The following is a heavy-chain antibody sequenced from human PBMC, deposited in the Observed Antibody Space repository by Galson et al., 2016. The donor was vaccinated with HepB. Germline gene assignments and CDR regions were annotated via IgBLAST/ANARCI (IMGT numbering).Heavy chain of an antibody. Sequence: SETLSLTCSVSGGSISSFSWSWIRQPAGKGLEWIGRFHTNGNTNYNPSLKSRVAMSVDTSKNQLSLKLRFVTAADTAVYYCARDDYGDYEAGFGMDVWGQGTTITVSS. D-gene: IGHD4-17*01. J-gene: IGHJ6*02. V-gene: IGHV4-4*07. CDR1: GGSISSFS. CDR2: FHTNGNT. CDR3: ARDDYGDYEAGFGMDV.